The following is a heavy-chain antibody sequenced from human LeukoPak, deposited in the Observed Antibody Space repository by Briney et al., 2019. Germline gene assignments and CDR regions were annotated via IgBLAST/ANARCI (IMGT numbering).Heavy chain of an antibody. CDR3: AKDRIAAVSYFDY. CDR1: GFTFSSYG. J-gene: IGHJ4*02. Sequence: GGSLRLSCAASGFTFSSYGMHWVRQAPGKGLEWVAVISYDGSNKYYADSVKGRFTISRDNSKNTLYLQMNSLRAEDTAVYYYAKDRIAAVSYFDYWGQGTLVTVSS. V-gene: IGHV3-30*18. CDR2: ISYDGSNK. D-gene: IGHD6-13*01.